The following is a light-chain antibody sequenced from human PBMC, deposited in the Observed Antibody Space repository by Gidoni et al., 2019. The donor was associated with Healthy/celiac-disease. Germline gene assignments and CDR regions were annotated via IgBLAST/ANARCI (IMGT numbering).Light chain of an antibody. CDR2: DDS. CDR3: QVWDSSSDLVV. Sequence: SSVLTQPPSVSVAPGKTARLTCEGNNIRSKSVHWYQQKPGQAPVLVVYDDSDRPSGIPERFSGSNSGNTATLTISRVEAGDEADYYCQVWDSSSDLVVFGGGTKLTVL. J-gene: IGLJ2*01. V-gene: IGLV3-21*03. CDR1: NIRSKS.